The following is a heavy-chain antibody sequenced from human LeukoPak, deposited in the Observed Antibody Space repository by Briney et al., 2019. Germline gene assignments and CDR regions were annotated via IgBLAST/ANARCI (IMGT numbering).Heavy chain of an antibody. CDR2: IYYSGNT. Sequence: SQTLSLTCTVSGGSISSSSYYWGWIRQPPGKGLEWIGSIYYSGNTYYNPSLKSRVTISVDKSKNQFSLRLSSVTAADTAVYYCARHREDIVVVPFDYWGQGTLVTVPS. CDR3: ARHREDIVVVPFDY. CDR1: GGSISSSSYY. J-gene: IGHJ4*02. D-gene: IGHD2-2*01. V-gene: IGHV4-39*01.